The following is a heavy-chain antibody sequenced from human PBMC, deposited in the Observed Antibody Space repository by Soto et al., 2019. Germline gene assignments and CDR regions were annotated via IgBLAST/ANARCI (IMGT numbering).Heavy chain of an antibody. V-gene: IGHV4-39*01. CDR1: GGSISSSSYY. D-gene: IGHD6-19*01. CDR3: ARRNGDPIAVAAFFDL. Sequence: SETLSLTCTVSGGSISSSSYYWGWIRQPPGKGLEWIGSIYYSGSTYYNPSLKSRVTISVDTSKNQFSLKLSSVTAADTAVYYCARRNGDPIAVAAFFDLWGRGTLVTVSS. J-gene: IGHJ2*01. CDR2: IYYSGST.